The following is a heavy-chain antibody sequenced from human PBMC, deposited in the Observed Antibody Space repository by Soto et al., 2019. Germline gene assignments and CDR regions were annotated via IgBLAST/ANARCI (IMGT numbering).Heavy chain of an antibody. Sequence: ASVKVSCKASGYPLTSYGIRWVRQAPAQGLEWMGWISAYNGNTNYAQKLQDRVTMTTDTSTSTAYMELRSLRSDDTAVYYCARSSTYYYDSSGYYCGYWGQGTLVTVSS. CDR2: ISAYNGNT. CDR1: GYPLTSYG. CDR3: ARSSTYYYDSSGYYCGY. J-gene: IGHJ4*02. V-gene: IGHV1-18*01. D-gene: IGHD3-22*01.